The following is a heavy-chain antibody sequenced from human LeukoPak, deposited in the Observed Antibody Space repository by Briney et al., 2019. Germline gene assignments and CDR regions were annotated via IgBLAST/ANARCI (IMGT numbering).Heavy chain of an antibody. J-gene: IGHJ4*02. CDR1: GFAVSSNY. Sequence: PGGSLRLSCAASGFAVSSNYMNWVRQAPGKGLEWLSVFYSGGSTDYADSVKGRFTMSRVNSKNTLYLQMNSLRAEDTAVYYCARGRGYSGYDESYPFDYWGQGTLVTVSS. CDR3: ARGRGYSGYDESYPFDY. V-gene: IGHV3-66*01. CDR2: FYSGGST. D-gene: IGHD5-12*01.